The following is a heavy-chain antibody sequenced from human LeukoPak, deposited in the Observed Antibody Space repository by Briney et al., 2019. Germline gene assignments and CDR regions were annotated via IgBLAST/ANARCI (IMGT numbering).Heavy chain of an antibody. V-gene: IGHV3-23*01. CDR1: GFTFSNYA. J-gene: IGHJ4*02. D-gene: IGHD3-10*01. CDR3: ARDWEVRGIIMDY. Sequence: GGSLRLSCAASGFTFSNYAIFWVRRAPGKGLEWVSDISGSGDNTYYADSVKGRFTISRDNAKNSLYLQMNSLRAEDTAVYYCARDWEVRGIIMDYWGQGTLVTVSS. CDR2: ISGSGDNT.